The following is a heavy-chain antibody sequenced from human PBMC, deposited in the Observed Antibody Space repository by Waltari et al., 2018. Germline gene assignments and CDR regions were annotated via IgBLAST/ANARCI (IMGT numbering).Heavy chain of an antibody. CDR2: IYYTGST. CDR1: GCSLTSDY. V-gene: IGHV4-59*01. J-gene: IGHJ4*02. D-gene: IGHD2-2*01. CDR3: ARGRVVPAAVDS. Sequence: VQLQESGPGLVEPSETLSLTCPCSGCSLTSDYWNWVRQPPGKGLEWIAFIYYTGSTNYNPSLRSRVTISVDTSKNQFSLELRSVSAADTAMYYCARGRVVPAAVDSWGQGTLVTVSS.